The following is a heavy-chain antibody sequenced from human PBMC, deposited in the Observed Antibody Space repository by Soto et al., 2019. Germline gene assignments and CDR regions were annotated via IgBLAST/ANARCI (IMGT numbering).Heavy chain of an antibody. CDR2: IWYDGSNK. Sequence: QVQLVESGGGVVQPGRSLRLSCAASGFTFSSYGMHWVRQAPGKGLEWVAVIWYDGSNKYYADSVKGRFTISRDNSQNTLYLQMNSLRAEDTAVYYCARDAGLGVNYYYYGMDVWGQGTTVTVSS. D-gene: IGHD3-10*01. J-gene: IGHJ6*02. V-gene: IGHV3-33*01. CDR1: GFTFSSYG. CDR3: ARDAGLGVNYYYYGMDV.